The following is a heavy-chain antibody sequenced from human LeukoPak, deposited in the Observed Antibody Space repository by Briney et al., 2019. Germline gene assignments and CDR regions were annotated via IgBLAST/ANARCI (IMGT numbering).Heavy chain of an antibody. D-gene: IGHD3-16*01. V-gene: IGHV4-59*01. CDR3: ARSVGAWDVFDL. CDR1: GGSINSYY. CDR2: VFYSGST. Sequence: SETLSLTCSVSGGSINSYYWSWIRQPPGKGLEWIGSVFYSGSTYYNPSLKSRVTMSADTSKNQFSLRLSSVTAADTAVYQCARSVGAWDVFDLWGQGTMVTVSS. J-gene: IGHJ3*01.